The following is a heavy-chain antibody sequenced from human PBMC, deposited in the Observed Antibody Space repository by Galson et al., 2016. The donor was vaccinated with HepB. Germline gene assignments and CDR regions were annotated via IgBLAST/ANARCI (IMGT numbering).Heavy chain of an antibody. CDR3: ASAHYYGSGTLDY. J-gene: IGHJ4*02. CDR2: IFTSGST. CDR1: GGSISSGTYY. D-gene: IGHD3-10*01. V-gene: IGHV4-61*02. Sequence: TLSLTCTVSGGSISSGTYYWSWIRQPAGKGLEWIGRIFTSGSTNYNPSLKNRVTISVDTSKNQFSLRLSSVTAAATAAYYCASAHYYGSGTLDYWGQGTRVTVSS.